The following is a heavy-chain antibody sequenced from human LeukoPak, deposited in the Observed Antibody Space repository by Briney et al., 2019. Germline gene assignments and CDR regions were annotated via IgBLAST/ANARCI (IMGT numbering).Heavy chain of an antibody. CDR1: GGSINSYY. CDR2: IYYSGST. Sequence: PSETLSLTCTVSGGSINSYYWSWIRQPPGKGLEWIGYIYYSGSTNYNPSLKSRVTISVDTSEDQFSLKLSSVTAADTAVYYCATRDDFWSGYGHWGQGTLVTVSS. D-gene: IGHD3-3*01. J-gene: IGHJ4*02. CDR3: ATRDDFWSGYGH. V-gene: IGHV4-59*01.